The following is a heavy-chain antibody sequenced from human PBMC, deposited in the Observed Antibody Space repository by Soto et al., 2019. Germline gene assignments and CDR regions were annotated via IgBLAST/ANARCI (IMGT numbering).Heavy chain of an antibody. V-gene: IGHV4-34*01. CDR2: IYHSGST. D-gene: IGHD3-22*01. J-gene: IGHJ4*02. CDR3: ARWVVDYYDSSGYYFSPYYFDY. CDR1: GGSFSGYY. Sequence: PSETLSLTCAVYGGSFSGYYWSWIRQPPGKGLEWIGYIYHSGSTYYNPSLKSRVTISVDRSKNQFSLKLSSVTAADTAVYYCARWVVDYYDSSGYYFSPYYFDYWGQGTLVTVSS.